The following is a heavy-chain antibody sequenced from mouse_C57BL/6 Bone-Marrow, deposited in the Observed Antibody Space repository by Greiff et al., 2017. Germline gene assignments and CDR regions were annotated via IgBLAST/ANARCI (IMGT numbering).Heavy chain of an antibody. D-gene: IGHD2-2*01. CDR1: GYTFTSYW. CDR3: ARGGYYYAMDY. CDR2: IDPSDSST. Sequence: QVQLQQPGAELVMPGASVKLSCKASGYTFTSYWMHWVQQTPGQGLEWIGEIDPSDSSTNYNQKFKGKSTLTVDKSSSTAYMQLSSLTSEDSAVYYCARGGYYYAMDYWGQGTSVTVSS. J-gene: IGHJ4*01. V-gene: IGHV1-69*01.